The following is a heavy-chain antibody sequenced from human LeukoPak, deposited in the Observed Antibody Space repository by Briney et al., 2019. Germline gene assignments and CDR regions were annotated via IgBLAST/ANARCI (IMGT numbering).Heavy chain of an antibody. CDR3: AREGILTGYYDY. V-gene: IGHV1-69*05. Sequence: SVKVSCKASGGTFTSYSISWVRQAPGQGLEWMGGIIPIFGTANYAQKFQGRVTITTDESTSTAYMELSSLRSEDTAVYYCAREGILTGYYDYWGQGTVVTVSS. D-gene: IGHD3-9*01. CDR1: GGTFTSYS. J-gene: IGHJ4*02. CDR2: IIPIFGTA.